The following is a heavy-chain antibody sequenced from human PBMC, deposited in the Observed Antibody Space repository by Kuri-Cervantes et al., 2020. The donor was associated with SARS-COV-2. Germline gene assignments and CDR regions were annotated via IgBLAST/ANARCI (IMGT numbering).Heavy chain of an antibody. D-gene: IGHD5-12*01. J-gene: IGHJ6*03. CDR1: GYTLTELS. V-gene: IGHV1-24*01. CDR2: FDPEDGET. Sequence: ASVKVSCKVSGYTLTELSMHWVRQAPGKGLEWMGGFDPEDGETIYAQKFQGRVTITRNTSISTAYMELSSLRSEDTAVYYCARAFPHPRFHPVKVATIEDYYYYMDVWGKGTTVTVSS. CDR3: ARAFPHPRFHPVKVATIEDYYYYMDV.